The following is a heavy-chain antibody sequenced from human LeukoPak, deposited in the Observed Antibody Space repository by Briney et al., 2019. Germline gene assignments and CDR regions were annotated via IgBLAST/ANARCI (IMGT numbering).Heavy chain of an antibody. CDR3: ARMYYYGSGSYYNDY. V-gene: IGHV4-31*03. J-gene: IGHJ4*02. Sequence: PSQTLSLTCTVPGGSISSGGYYWSWIRQHPGKGLEWIGYIYYSGSTYYNPSLKSRVTISVDTSKNQFSLKLSSVTAADTAVYYCARMYYYGSGSYYNDYWGQGTLVTVSS. CDR2: IYYSGST. D-gene: IGHD3-10*01. CDR1: GGSISSGGYY.